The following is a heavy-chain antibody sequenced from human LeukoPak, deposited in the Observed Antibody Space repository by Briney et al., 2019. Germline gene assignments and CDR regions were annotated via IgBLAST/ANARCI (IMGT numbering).Heavy chain of an antibody. CDR1: GFTFSNYA. J-gene: IGHJ6*02. CDR2: ISWDGGST. CDR3: AKDRRIAARLSGMDV. V-gene: IGHV3-43*01. D-gene: IGHD6-6*01. Sequence: GGSLRLSCAASGFTFSNYAMSWVRQAPGKGLEWVSLISWDGGSTYYADSVKGRFTISRDNSKNSLYLQMNSLRTEDTALYYCAKDRRIAARLSGMDVWGQGTTVTVSS.